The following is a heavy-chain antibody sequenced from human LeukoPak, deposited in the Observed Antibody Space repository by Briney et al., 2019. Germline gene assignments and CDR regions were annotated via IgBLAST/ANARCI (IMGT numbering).Heavy chain of an antibody. CDR2: IIPILGIA. Sequence: SVKVSCKASGGTFSSYAISWVRQAPGQGLEWMGRIIPILGIANYAQKFQGRVTITADKSTSTAYMELSSLRSEDTAVYYCARGARLGELSSLDAFDIWGQGTMVTVSS. J-gene: IGHJ3*02. CDR1: GGTFSSYA. D-gene: IGHD3-16*02. CDR3: ARGARLGELSSLDAFDI. V-gene: IGHV1-69*04.